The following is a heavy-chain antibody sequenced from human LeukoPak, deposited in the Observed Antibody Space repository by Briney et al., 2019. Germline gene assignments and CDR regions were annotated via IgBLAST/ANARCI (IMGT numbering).Heavy chain of an antibody. CDR1: GYTFTGYY. D-gene: IGHD6-6*01. J-gene: IGHJ5*02. V-gene: IGHV1-2*02. CDR2: IKPNSGGT. CDR3: AREGSSSAGWFDP. Sequence: ASAKVSCKASGYTFTGYYMHWVRQAPGQGLEWMGWIKPNSGGTNYAQKFQGRVTMTRDTSISTAYMELSRLRSDDTAVYYCAREGSSSAGWFDPWGQGTLVTVSS.